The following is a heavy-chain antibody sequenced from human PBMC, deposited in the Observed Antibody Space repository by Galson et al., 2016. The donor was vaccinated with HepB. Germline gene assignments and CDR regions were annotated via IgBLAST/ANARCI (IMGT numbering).Heavy chain of an antibody. CDR3: AIDLPHDSACYHYGPISCNYYGLDV. J-gene: IGHJ6*01. D-gene: IGHD3-22*01. CDR1: GFTYSAAF. V-gene: IGHV3-15*01. Sequence: SLRLSCAASGFTYSAAFLSWVRQAPGKGLEWVGRIKAKTAGGATDYAAPVKGRFTISRDDSKNTHFLQMNSLKIDDSAVYYCAIDLPHDSACYHYGPISCNYYGLDVWGQGTTVTVSS. CDR2: IKAKTAGGAT.